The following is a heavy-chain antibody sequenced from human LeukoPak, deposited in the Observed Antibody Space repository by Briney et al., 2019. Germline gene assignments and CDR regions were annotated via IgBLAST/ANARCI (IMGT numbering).Heavy chain of an antibody. CDR3: ARESYDILTGYYSYYFDY. CDR1: GFTFSSYG. J-gene: IGHJ4*02. CDR2: IWYGGSNK. Sequence: GGSLRLSCAASGFTFSSYGMHWVRQAPGKGLEWVAVIWYGGSNKYYADSVKGRFTISRDNSKNTLYLQMNSLRAEDTAVYYCARESYDILTGYYSYYFDYWGQGTLVTVSS. V-gene: IGHV3-33*01. D-gene: IGHD3-9*01.